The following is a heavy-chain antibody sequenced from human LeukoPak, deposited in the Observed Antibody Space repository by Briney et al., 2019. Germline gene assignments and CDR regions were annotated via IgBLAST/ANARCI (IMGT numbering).Heavy chain of an antibody. CDR3: AKVTYYYDSSGYPLIDY. Sequence: GGSPRLSCAASGFTFSSYAMHWVRQAPGKGLEWVAVISYDGSNKYYADSVKGRFTISRDNSKNTLYLQMNSLRAEDTAVYYCAKVTYYYDSSGYPLIDYWGQGTLVTVSS. D-gene: IGHD3-22*01. V-gene: IGHV3-30*04. CDR2: ISYDGSNK. CDR1: GFTFSSYA. J-gene: IGHJ4*02.